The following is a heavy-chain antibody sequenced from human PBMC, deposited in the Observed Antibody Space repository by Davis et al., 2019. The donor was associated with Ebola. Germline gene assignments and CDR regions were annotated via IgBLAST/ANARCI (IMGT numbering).Heavy chain of an antibody. CDR3: ARDRRTAMACFDY. V-gene: IGHV3-11*04. Sequence: GESLKISGAASGFTFSDYYMSWIRQAPGKGLEWVSYISSSSSTIYYADSVKGRFTISRDNAKNSLYLQMNSLRAEDTAVYYCARDRRTAMACFDYWGQGTLVTVSS. CDR1: GFTFSDYY. D-gene: IGHD5-18*01. CDR2: ISSSSSTI. J-gene: IGHJ4*02.